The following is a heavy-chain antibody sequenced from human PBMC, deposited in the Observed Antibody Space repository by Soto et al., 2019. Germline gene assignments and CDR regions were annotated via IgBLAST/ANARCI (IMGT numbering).Heavy chain of an antibody. J-gene: IGHJ4*02. CDR1: GFTFSDYY. CDR2: SSNSGTFS. V-gene: IGHV3-11*06. CDR3: ARSGDNYNRLDY. Sequence: PGGSLRLSCEGSGFTFSDYYISWIRQAPGKGLEWISYSSNSGTFSRYADSVKGRFSISRDNTKTLLYLQMNSLRAEETAVYYCARSGDNYNRLDYWGQGTPVTVSS. D-gene: IGHD1-1*01.